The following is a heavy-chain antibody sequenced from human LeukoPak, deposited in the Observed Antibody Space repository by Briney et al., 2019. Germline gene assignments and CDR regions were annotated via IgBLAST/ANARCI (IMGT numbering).Heavy chain of an antibody. V-gene: IGHV1-2*04. Sequence: ASVKVSCKASGYTFTGYYMHWVRQAPGQELEWMGWINPNSGGTNYAQKFQGWVTMTRDTSISTAYMELSRLRSDDTAVYYCARADYGDYDRHWYFDLWGRGTLVTVSS. CDR2: INPNSGGT. D-gene: IGHD4-17*01. CDR3: ARADYGDYDRHWYFDL. CDR1: GYTFTGYY. J-gene: IGHJ2*01.